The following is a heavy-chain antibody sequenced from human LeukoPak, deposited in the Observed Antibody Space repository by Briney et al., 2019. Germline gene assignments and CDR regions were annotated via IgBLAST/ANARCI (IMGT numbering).Heavy chain of an antibody. D-gene: IGHD5-24*01. V-gene: IGHV3-23*01. J-gene: IGHJ4*02. CDR3: ARDWGDGYNAYFDY. Sequence: GGSLRLSCAASGFTFSSYAMSWVRQAPGKGLEWVSAISGSGGSTYYADSVKGRFTISRDNSKNTLYLQMNSLRAEDTAVYYCARDWGDGYNAYFDYWGQGTLVTVSS. CDR2: ISGSGGST. CDR1: GFTFSSYA.